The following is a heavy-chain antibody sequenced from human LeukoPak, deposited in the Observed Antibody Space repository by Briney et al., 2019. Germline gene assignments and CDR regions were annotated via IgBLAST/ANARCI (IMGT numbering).Heavy chain of an antibody. D-gene: IGHD2-8*02. J-gene: IGHJ5*02. V-gene: IGHV3-74*01. Sequence: TGGSLRLSCAASKFSFSAYWMHWVRQAPGKGLVWVSRINSGGSRTNYADSVKGRFTISRDNAKNTLYLQMNSLRAEDTAVYYCARVLTGSWDWFDPWGQGTLVTVSS. CDR3: ARVLTGSWDWFDP. CDR1: KFSFSAYW. CDR2: INSGGSRT.